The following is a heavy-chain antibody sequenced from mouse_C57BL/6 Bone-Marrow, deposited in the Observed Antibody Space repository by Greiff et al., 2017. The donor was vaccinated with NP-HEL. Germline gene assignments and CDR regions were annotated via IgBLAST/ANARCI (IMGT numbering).Heavy chain of an antibody. CDR1: GYTFTNYW. CDR2: IYPGGGYT. CDR3: ARRGANWDWYFDV. V-gene: IGHV1-63*01. J-gene: IGHJ1*03. Sequence: QVQLQQSGAELVRPGTSVKMSCKASGYTFTNYWIGWAKQRPGHGLEWIGDIYPGGGYTNYNEKFKGKATLTADKSSSTAYMQFSSLTSEDSAIYYCARRGANWDWYFDVWGTGTTVTVSS. D-gene: IGHD4-1*01.